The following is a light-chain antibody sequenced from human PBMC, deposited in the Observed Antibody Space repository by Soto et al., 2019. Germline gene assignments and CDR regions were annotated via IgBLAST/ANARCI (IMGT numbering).Light chain of an antibody. Sequence: DIQMTQSPSTLSASVGDRVTITCRASQSISSWLAWFQQKPGKAPKLLIYKASSLQSGVPSRFSGSESGTEFNLTINSLQPDDFATYYCQQYNPYSSTFGQGTKLEIK. CDR3: QQYNPYSST. CDR1: QSISSW. CDR2: KAS. J-gene: IGKJ2*01. V-gene: IGKV1-5*03.